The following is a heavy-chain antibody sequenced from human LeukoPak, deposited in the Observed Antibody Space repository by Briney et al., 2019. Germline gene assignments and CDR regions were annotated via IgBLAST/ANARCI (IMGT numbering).Heavy chain of an antibody. Sequence: GGSLRLSCAASGFTVSSNYMSWVRQAPGKGLEWVSVIYSGGSTYYADSVKGRFTISRDNSKNTLYLQMNSLRAEDTAVYYCARASMAHKGAFDIWGQGTMVTVSS. J-gene: IGHJ3*02. CDR1: GFTVSSNY. D-gene: IGHD5-24*01. CDR3: ARASMAHKGAFDI. V-gene: IGHV3-53*01. CDR2: IYSGGST.